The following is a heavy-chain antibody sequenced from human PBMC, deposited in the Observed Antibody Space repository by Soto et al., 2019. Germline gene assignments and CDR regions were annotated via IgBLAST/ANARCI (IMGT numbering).Heavy chain of an antibody. CDR3: AKVGYYDSSGHNWFDP. CDR2: ISGSGGST. J-gene: IGHJ5*02. CDR1: GFTFSSYV. Sequence: GGSLRLSCAVSGFTFSSYVMSWVRQAPGKGLEWVSAISGSGGSTYYADSVKGRFTISRDNSKNTLYLQMNSLRADDTAVYYCAKVGYYDSSGHNWFDPWGQGSLVTVSS. V-gene: IGHV3-23*01. D-gene: IGHD3-22*01.